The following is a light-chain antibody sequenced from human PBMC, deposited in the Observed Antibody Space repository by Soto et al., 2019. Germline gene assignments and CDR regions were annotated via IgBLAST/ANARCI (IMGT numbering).Light chain of an antibody. CDR3: SSYTNINTRACV. CDR2: EVT. Sequence: QSVLTQPASVSGSPGQSITISCTGTNSDIGSYNLVSWYQQHPGKAPKLIIYEVTDRPSGVSNRFSVSKSGNTASLTISGLQAEDEAEYYCSSYTNINTRACVFGTGTKVTVL. J-gene: IGLJ1*01. V-gene: IGLV2-14*01. CDR1: NSDIGSYNL.